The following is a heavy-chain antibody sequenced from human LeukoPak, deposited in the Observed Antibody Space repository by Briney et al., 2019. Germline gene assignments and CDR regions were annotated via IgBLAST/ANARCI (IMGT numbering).Heavy chain of an antibody. D-gene: IGHD3-10*01. V-gene: IGHV1-2*02. CDR3: ASAPLLWFGELSQPPLY. Sequence: ASVKVSCKASGYTFTGYYMHWVRQAPGQGPEWMGWINPNSGGTNYAQKFQGRVTMTRDTSISTAYMELSRLRSDDTAVYYCASAPLLWFGELSQPPLYWGQGTLVTVSS. CDR2: INPNSGGT. J-gene: IGHJ4*02. CDR1: GYTFTGYY.